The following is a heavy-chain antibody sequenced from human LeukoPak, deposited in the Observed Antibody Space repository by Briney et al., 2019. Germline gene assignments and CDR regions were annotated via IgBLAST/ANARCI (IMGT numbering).Heavy chain of an antibody. CDR3: ARGPESRTSDAFDI. J-gene: IGHJ3*02. D-gene: IGHD1-14*01. CDR1: GGSISSYY. V-gene: IGHV4-59*01. Sequence: SETLSLTCTVSGGSISSYYWSWIRQPPGRGLEWIGYIYYSGSTNYNPPLKSRVTISVDTSKNQFSLKLSSVTAADTAVYYCARGPESRTSDAFDIWGQGTMVTVSS. CDR2: IYYSGST.